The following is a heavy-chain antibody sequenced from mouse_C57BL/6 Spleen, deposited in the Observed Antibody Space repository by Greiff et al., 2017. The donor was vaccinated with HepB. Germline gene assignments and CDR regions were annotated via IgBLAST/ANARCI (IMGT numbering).Heavy chain of an antibody. Sequence: EVQLVESGPGLAKPSQTLSLTCSVTGYSITSDYWNWIRKFPGNKLEYMGYISYSGSTYYNPSLKSRISITRDTSKNQYYLQLNSVTTEDTATYYCARYADYYGSSYWYFDVWGTGTTVTVSS. CDR2: ISYSGST. D-gene: IGHD1-1*01. J-gene: IGHJ1*03. CDR1: GYSITSDY. CDR3: ARYADYYGSSYWYFDV. V-gene: IGHV3-8*01.